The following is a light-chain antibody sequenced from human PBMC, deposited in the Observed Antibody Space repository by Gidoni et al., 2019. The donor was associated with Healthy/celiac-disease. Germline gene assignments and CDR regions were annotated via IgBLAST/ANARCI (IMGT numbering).Light chain of an antibody. Sequence: EIVLTQSPATLSLSPGERATLSCRASQSVSSYLAWYQQKHGQAPRLLIYAASNRATGIPARFSGSGSGTDFSLTIRSLEPEDFAVYYCQQRSNWPWTFGQGTKVEIK. J-gene: IGKJ1*01. CDR3: QQRSNWPWT. V-gene: IGKV3-11*01. CDR1: QSVSSY. CDR2: AAS.